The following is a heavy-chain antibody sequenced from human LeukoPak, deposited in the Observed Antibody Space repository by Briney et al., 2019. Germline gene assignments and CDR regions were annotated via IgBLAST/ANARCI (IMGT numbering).Heavy chain of an antibody. V-gene: IGHV3-21*01. Sequence: NPGGSLRLPCAASGFTFSTYSMNWVRQAPGKGLEWVSSISGSTTYINYADSVKGRFTVSRDNAKNSMYLQMSSPRAEDTAVYYCTRDYGGTEGVFDFWGQGSLVTVSS. CDR3: TRDYGGTEGVFDF. CDR1: GFTFSTYS. CDR2: ISGSTTYI. J-gene: IGHJ4*02. D-gene: IGHD1-1*01.